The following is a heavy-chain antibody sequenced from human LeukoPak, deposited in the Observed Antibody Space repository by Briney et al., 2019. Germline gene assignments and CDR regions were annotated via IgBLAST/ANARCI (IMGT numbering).Heavy chain of an antibody. CDR2: ISYDGSNK. V-gene: IGHV3-30-3*01. Sequence: GGSLRLSCAASGFTFSSYAMHWVRQAPGKGLEWVAVISYDGSNKYYADSVKGRFTISRDNSKNTLYLQMNSLRAEDTAVYYYARAPTGYSSGWYPLSYYYGMDVWGQGTTVTVSS. CDR3: ARAPTGYSSGWYPLSYYYGMDV. CDR1: GFTFSSYA. D-gene: IGHD6-19*01. J-gene: IGHJ6*02.